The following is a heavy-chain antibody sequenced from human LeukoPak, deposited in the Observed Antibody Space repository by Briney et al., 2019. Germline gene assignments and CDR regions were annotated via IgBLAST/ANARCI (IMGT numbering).Heavy chain of an antibody. D-gene: IGHD3-22*01. Sequence: PSETLSLTCTVSGGSISSGDYYWSWIRQPPGKGLEWIGYIYYSGSTYYNPSLKSRVTISVDTSENQFSLKLSSVTAADTAVYYCARGGRRVYYDSSGYTNFDYWGQGTLVTVSS. J-gene: IGHJ4*02. CDR1: GGSISSGDYY. CDR3: ARGGRRVYYDSSGYTNFDY. V-gene: IGHV4-30-4*01. CDR2: IYYSGST.